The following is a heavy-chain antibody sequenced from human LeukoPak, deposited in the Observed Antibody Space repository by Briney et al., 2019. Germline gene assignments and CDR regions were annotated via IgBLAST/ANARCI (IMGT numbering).Heavy chain of an antibody. V-gene: IGHV3-33*01. D-gene: IGHD6-13*01. CDR1: GFSLSAYG. Sequence: GRSLRLSCAASGFSLSAYGVHWVRQAPGKGLEWVAVIWYDGTSKDYADSVKGRFTFSRDNSKNTLYLQMNSLTVEDTAAYYCARSQSSSLIDYRGQGTLVTVSS. CDR3: ARSQSSSLIDY. CDR2: IWYDGTSK. J-gene: IGHJ4*02.